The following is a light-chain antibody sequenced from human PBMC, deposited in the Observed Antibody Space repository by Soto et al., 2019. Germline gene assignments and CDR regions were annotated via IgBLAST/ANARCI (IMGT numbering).Light chain of an antibody. CDR3: QQSYSTLFT. CDR2: GAS. CDR1: QGIINY. V-gene: IGKV1-9*01. J-gene: IGKJ3*01. Sequence: IQLTQSPSSLSASMGDRVTITCRASQGIINYLAWYQQKPGKAPKLLIYGASTLQGGVPSRFSGSGSGTDFTLTVSSLQPEDLATYYCQQSYSTLFTFGPGTKSGYQT.